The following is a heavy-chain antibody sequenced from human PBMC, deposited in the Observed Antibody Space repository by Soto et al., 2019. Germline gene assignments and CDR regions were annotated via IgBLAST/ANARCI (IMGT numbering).Heavy chain of an antibody. Sequence: GGALRLSCAASEFTFRNHRMIWVRQAPGKGLEWVANIKHDGSENYYVDSVKGRFTISRDNAKNSLYLQMNSLRAEDMARYYCARYCSSASCFDAFDIWGQGTMVTVSS. J-gene: IGHJ3*02. CDR1: EFTFRNHR. CDR2: IKHDGSEN. CDR3: ARYCSSASCFDAFDI. V-gene: IGHV3-7*01. D-gene: IGHD2-2*01.